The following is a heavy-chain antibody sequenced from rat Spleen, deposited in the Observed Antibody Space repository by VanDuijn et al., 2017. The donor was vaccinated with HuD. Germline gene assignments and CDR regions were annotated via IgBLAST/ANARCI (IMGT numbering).Heavy chain of an antibody. Sequence: EVQLVESNGGLVQPGRSLKLSCATSGFTCSDYDMAWVRQAPTRGLDWVATIKYDGSTTYYRDSVKGRFTISRDDGKSTLYLEMDSLRSEDMDTYYCVRQGYLRDWYFDFWGPGTMVTVSS. V-gene: IGHV5-29*01. D-gene: IGHD2-5*01. CDR2: IKYDGSTT. CDR3: VRQGYLRDWYFDF. CDR1: GFTCSDYD. J-gene: IGHJ1*01.